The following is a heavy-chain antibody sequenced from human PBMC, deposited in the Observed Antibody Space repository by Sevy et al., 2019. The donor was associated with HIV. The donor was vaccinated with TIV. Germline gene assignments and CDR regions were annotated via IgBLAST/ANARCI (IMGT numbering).Heavy chain of an antibody. CDR1: GASITSSGYY. CDR3: AGPMWTYSNGWHYLDY. V-gene: IGHV4-39*01. J-gene: IGHJ4*02. CDR2: IRYSGST. D-gene: IGHD6-19*01. Sequence: SETLSLTCTVSGASITSSGYYWGWIRQPPGKGLEWIASIRYSGSTFYNPSLRSRVTISADTSKNQFSLDLSSVTAADTAIYYWAGPMWTYSNGWHYLDYWGQGTVVTVSS.